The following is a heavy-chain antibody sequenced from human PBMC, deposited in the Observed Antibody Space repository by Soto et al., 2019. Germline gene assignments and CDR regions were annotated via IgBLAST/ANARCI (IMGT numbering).Heavy chain of an antibody. CDR1: GGSITTGGRY. CDR3: AQALVFTGGDGFDI. V-gene: IGHV4-31*02. J-gene: IGHJ3*02. Sequence: QVRLQEWGPALVKPSQTLSLKCSVSGGSITTGGRYWSWIRQLPGKDLEWIGDIYYSGNTYYYASLKSRFTMSVEAAKNQFSLKLSSVTAADTAVYYCAQALVFTGGDGFDIWGQGRLVTVSS. CDR2: IYYSGNT. D-gene: IGHD1-1*01.